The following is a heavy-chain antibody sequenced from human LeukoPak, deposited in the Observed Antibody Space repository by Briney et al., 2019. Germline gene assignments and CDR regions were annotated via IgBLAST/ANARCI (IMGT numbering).Heavy chain of an antibody. CDR2: ISWNSGTI. V-gene: IGHV3-9*01. CDR1: GFIFNNYA. J-gene: IGHJ4*02. D-gene: IGHD5-24*01. Sequence: GGSLRLSCAGSGFIFNNYAMHWVRQPPGKGLEWVSGISWNSGTIDYADSVKGRFTISRDNSKNTLYLQMNSLRAEDTAVYYCAVEMATIGGFDYWGQGTLVTVSS. CDR3: AVEMATIGGFDY.